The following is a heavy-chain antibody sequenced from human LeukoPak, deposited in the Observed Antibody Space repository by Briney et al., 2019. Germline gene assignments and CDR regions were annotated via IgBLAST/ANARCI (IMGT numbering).Heavy chain of an antibody. J-gene: IGHJ6*02. V-gene: IGHV3-7*01. CDR1: GFTFSSYW. CDR2: MKQDGSEK. Sequence: GGSLRLSCAASGFTFSSYWMSWVRQAPGKGLEWVANMKQDGSEKYYVDSVKGRFTISRDNAKNSLCLQMNSLRAEDTAVYYCASMGGYTRYYYYYGMDVWGQGTTVTVSS. CDR3: ASMGGYTRYYYYYGMDV. D-gene: IGHD5-12*01.